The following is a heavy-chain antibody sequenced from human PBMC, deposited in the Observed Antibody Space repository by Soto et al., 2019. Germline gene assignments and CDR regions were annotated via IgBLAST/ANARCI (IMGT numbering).Heavy chain of an antibody. V-gene: IGHV3-33*01. Sequence: PGGSLRLSCAASGFTFSSYGMHWVRQAPGKGLEWVAVIWYDGSNKYYADSVKGRFTISRDNSKNTLYLQMNSLRAEDTAVYYCAREYCSSTSCYESFDYWGQGTLVTVSS. CDR2: IWYDGSNK. CDR3: AREYCSSTSCYESFDY. J-gene: IGHJ4*02. CDR1: GFTFSSYG. D-gene: IGHD2-2*01.